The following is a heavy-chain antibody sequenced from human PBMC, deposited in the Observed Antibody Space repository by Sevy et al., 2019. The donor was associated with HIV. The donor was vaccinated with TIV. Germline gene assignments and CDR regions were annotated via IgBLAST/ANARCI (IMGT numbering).Heavy chain of an antibody. CDR3: AGENAWGRGYS. Sequence: SETLSLTCTVSGGSITSLYWNWIRQPPGKGLEWIANIYYNGHINYNPSLKSRVTLSLETSKNQFSLRLSSVSAADTAMYYCAGENAWGRGYSWGQGTLVTVSS. CDR2: IYYNGHI. V-gene: IGHV4-59*08. J-gene: IGHJ4*02. CDR1: GGSITSLY. D-gene: IGHD1-26*01.